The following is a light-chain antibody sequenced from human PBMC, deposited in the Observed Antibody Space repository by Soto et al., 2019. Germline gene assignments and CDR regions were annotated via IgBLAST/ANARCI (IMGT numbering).Light chain of an antibody. J-gene: IGKJ4*01. Sequence: DIQMTQSPSSLSASVGDRVTITCRASQSSSSYLNWYQQKPGKAPKLLIYAASSLHSGVPSRFSGSGSGADFSLSTSNLQPQDFATYYCQQSYSTLGLNFGGGTKVEIQ. CDR2: AAS. CDR1: QSSSSY. V-gene: IGKV1-39*01. CDR3: QQSYSTLGLN.